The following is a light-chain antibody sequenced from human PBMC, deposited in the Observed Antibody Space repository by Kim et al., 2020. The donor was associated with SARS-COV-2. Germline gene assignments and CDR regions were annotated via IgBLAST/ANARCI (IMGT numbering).Light chain of an antibody. V-gene: IGKV3-15*01. CDR2: AAS. Sequence: SPGERATLSCRASQSVSSNLAWYQQKPGQAPRLLIYAASTRATGIPARFSGSGFGTEFTLIISSLQSEDSAVYYCQQYNNWPPLTFGGGTKVDIK. CDR3: QQYNNWPPLT. J-gene: IGKJ4*01. CDR1: QSVSSN.